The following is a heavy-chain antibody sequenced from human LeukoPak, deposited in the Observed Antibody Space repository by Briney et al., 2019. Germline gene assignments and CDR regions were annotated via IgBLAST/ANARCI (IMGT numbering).Heavy chain of an antibody. CDR3: ARAEYSSFGFSDY. D-gene: IGHD6-6*01. Sequence: GASVKVSCKVSGYTLTELSMHWVRQAPGKGLEWMGGFDPEDGETIYAQKFQGRVTMTTDTSTSTAYMELRSLRSDDTAVYYCARAEYSSFGFSDYWGQGTLVTVSS. J-gene: IGHJ4*02. V-gene: IGHV1-24*01. CDR2: FDPEDGET. CDR1: GYTLTELS.